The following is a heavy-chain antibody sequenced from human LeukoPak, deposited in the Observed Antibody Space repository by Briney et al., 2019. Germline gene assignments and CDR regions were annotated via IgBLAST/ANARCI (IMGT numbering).Heavy chain of an antibody. CDR2: INDDGSST. CDR1: GFTFKNYW. V-gene: IGHV3-74*01. Sequence: PGGSLRLSCAASGFTFKNYWMHWVRQAPGKGPVWVSRINDDGSSTSYADSVRGRFTISRDNAKNTLYLQMNSLRAEDTAVYYCARATTGYGDYDEVYPHYWGQGTLVTVSS. J-gene: IGHJ4*02. CDR3: ARATTGYGDYDEVYPHY. D-gene: IGHD4-17*01.